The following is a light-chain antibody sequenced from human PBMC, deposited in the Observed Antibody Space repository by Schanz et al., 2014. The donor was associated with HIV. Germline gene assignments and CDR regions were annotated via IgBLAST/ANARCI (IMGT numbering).Light chain of an antibody. J-gene: IGKJ2*01. V-gene: IGKV3-20*01. CDR2: AAS. Sequence: EIVLTQSPGSLSLFPGERATLSCWASQRLDSSSLAWFQHKPGQAPRLLIYAASDRATGIPDRISGSGSGTDFTLTISSLQPEDFATYYCQQSYSTPYTFGQGTKLEIK. CDR3: QQSYSTPYT. CDR1: QRLDSSS.